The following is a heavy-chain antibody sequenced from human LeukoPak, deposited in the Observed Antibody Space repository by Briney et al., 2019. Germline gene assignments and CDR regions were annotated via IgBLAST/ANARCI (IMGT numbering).Heavy chain of an antibody. CDR1: GGTFNSYA. CDR2: IIPRLGTT. Sequence: SVKVSCKASGGTFNSYAINWVRQAPGQGLEWMGGIIPRLGTTKYIEKFQGRITITTDESTTTAYMELTSLRSEDTAVYYCAADGTNWGQGTLVTVSS. J-gene: IGHJ4*02. CDR3: AADGTN. V-gene: IGHV1-69*05.